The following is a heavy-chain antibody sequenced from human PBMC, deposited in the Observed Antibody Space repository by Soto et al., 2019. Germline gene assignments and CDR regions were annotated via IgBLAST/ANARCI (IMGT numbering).Heavy chain of an antibody. V-gene: IGHV1-3*01. CDR2: INAGNGNT. J-gene: IGHJ5*02. D-gene: IGHD2-2*03. CDR3: ARRVAWILAP. Sequence: GASVKVSCKASGYSFTHYVIHWVRQAPGQRLEWMGWINAGNGNTKYSQKFQGRVTITRDTSASTAYMELSSLRSEDTAVYYCARRVAWILAPWGQGTLVTVSS. CDR1: GYSFTHYV.